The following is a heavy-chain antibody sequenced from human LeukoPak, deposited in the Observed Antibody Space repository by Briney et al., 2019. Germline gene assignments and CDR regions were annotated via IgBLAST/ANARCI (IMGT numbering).Heavy chain of an antibody. J-gene: IGHJ4*02. CDR3: ATLGVTKGVRIDY. Sequence: ASVKVSCKASGYTFTSYGISWVRQAPGQGLEWMGWISAYNGNTNYAQKFQGRVTMTEDTSTDTAYMELSSLRSEDTAVYYCATLGVTKGVRIDYWGQGTLVTVSS. CDR1: GYTFTSYG. CDR2: ISAYNGNT. V-gene: IGHV1-18*01. D-gene: IGHD1-26*01.